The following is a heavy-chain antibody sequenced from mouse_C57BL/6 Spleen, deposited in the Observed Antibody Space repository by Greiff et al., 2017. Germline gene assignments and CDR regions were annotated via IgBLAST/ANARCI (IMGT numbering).Heavy chain of an antibody. CDR1: GFTFSSYA. D-gene: IGHD2-5*01. V-gene: IGHV5-4*01. CDR3: ARDSNFSAMDY. Sequence: DVHLVESGGGLVKPGGSLKLSCAASGFTFSSYAMSWVRQTPEKRLEWVATISDGGSYTYYPDNVKGRFTISRDNAKNNLYLQMSHLKSEDTAMYYCARDSNFSAMDYWGQGTSVTVSS. J-gene: IGHJ4*01. CDR2: ISDGGSYT.